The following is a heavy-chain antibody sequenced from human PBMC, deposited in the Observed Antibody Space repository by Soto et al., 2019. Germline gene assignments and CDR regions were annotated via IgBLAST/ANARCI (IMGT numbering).Heavy chain of an antibody. J-gene: IGHJ5*02. CDR2: IYYSGST. CDR3: ARHPSDFWFDP. D-gene: IGHD2-21*02. Sequence: QLQLQESGPGLVKPSETLSLTCSVSGGSISSSSYFWGWIRQPPGKGLEWIGSIYYSGSTYYNPSLKSRVTVSVETSKNQCSRKLSSVTAADTAVYYCARHPSDFWFDPWGQGTLVTVSS. V-gene: IGHV4-39*01. CDR1: GGSISSSSYF.